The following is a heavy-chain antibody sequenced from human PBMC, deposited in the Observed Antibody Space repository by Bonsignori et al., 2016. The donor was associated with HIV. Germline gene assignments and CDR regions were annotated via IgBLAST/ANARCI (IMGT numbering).Heavy chain of an antibody. CDR1: GFTFSSYG. CDR3: AKEEMEQSSYFDY. J-gene: IGHJ4*02. D-gene: IGHD5-24*01. V-gene: IGHV3-33*06. CDR2: IWYDGSNK. Sequence: GESLKISCAASGFTFSSYGMHWVRQAPGKGLEWVAVIWYDGSNKYYADSVKGRFTISRDNSKNTLYLQMNSLRAEDTAVYYCAKEEMEQSSYFDYWGQGTLVTVSS.